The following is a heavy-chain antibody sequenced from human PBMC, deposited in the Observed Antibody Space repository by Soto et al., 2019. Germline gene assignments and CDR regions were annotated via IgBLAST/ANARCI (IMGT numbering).Heavy chain of an antibody. CDR2: INTNTGNP. CDR1: GYTFTSYA. J-gene: IGHJ4*02. CDR3: ARSPGPYCSSTSCYSPSGIERITGTRRHYYFDY. V-gene: IGHV7-4-1*01. Sequence: ASVKVSCKASGYTFTSYAMNWVRQAPGQGLEWMGWINTNTGNPTYAQGFTGRFVFSLDTSVSTAYLQICSLKAEDTAVYYCARSPGPYCSSTSCYSPSGIERITGTRRHYYFDYWGQGTLVTVSS. D-gene: IGHD2-2*02.